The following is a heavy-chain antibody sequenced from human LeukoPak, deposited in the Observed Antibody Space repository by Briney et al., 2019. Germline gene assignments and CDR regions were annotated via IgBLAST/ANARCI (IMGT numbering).Heavy chain of an antibody. V-gene: IGHV4-30-4*01. CDR3: ARGSGYSYGIDY. CDR1: GGSISSGDYY. J-gene: IGHJ4*02. Sequence: PSETLSLICTVSGGSISSGDYYWSWIRQPPGKGLEWIGYIYYSGSTYYNPSLKSRVTISVGTSKNQFSLKLSSVTAADTAVYYCARGSGYSYGIDYWGQGTLVTVSS. CDR2: IYYSGST. D-gene: IGHD5-18*01.